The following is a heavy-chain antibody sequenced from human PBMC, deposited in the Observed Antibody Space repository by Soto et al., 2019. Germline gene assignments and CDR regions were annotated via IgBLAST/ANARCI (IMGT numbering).Heavy chain of an antibody. J-gene: IGHJ5*02. V-gene: IGHV4-39*01. Sequence: SQTLSLTCTVSGGSISSSSYSWGLIRRPPGKGLEWIGSIYYSGSTYYNPSLKSRVTIYVDTSKNQFSLELRSVTASDTAVYYCARGNYASDSVGGVAAKLDWCDPWGQGTLVAVSS. D-gene: IGHD2-15*01. CDR1: GGSISSSSYS. CDR3: ARGNYASDSVGGVAAKLDWCDP. CDR2: IYYSGST.